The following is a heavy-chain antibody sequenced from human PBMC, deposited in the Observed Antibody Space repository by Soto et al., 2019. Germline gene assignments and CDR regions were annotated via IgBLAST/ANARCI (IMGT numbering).Heavy chain of an antibody. CDR1: GFTVSSNY. D-gene: IGHD6-13*01. Sequence: EVQLVESGGGLIQPGGSLRLSCAASGFTVSSNYISWVRQAPGKGLEWVSVIYSGGSTYYADSVKGRFTISRDNSKNTLYLQMNSLRAEDTAVYYCAREEQQQFYNWLDPWGQGTLVTVSS. V-gene: IGHV3-53*01. J-gene: IGHJ5*02. CDR2: IYSGGST. CDR3: AREEQQQFYNWLDP.